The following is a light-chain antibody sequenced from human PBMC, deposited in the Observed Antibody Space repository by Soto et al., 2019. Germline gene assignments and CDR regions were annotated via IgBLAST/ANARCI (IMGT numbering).Light chain of an antibody. CDR2: GVS. J-gene: IGKJ1*01. V-gene: IGKV3-20*01. CDR3: LQYDSLPRT. Sequence: EIVLTQSPGTLSLSPGERATLSCRASQSISSGYLAWYQQKPGQAPRLLIYGVSGRATGIPDRFSGSGSGADFTLTISRLKPEDFAVYYCLQYDSLPRTFGQRNKVEIK. CDR1: QSISSGY.